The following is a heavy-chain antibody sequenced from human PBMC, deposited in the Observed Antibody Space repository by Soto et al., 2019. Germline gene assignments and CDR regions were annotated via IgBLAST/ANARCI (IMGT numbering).Heavy chain of an antibody. Sequence: LDLSCPASGFTFGGYVMHWVGQAPGKWLEWVAVTSYDGSNKYYADSVKGRFTISRDNSKNTLYLQMNSLRAEDTAVYYCARDLTDGGWPHYYGMDVWGQGT. CDR2: TSYDGSNK. CDR1: GFTFGGYV. D-gene: IGHD2-15*01. J-gene: IGHJ6*02. V-gene: IGHV3-30-3*01. CDR3: ARDLTDGGWPHYYGMDV.